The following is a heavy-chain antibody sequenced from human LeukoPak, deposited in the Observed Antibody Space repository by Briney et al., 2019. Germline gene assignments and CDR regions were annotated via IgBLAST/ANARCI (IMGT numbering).Heavy chain of an antibody. CDR2: VLYSGST. CDR1: GGSISPYY. J-gene: IGHJ4*02. CDR3: AKVYSSGWSAFDY. D-gene: IGHD6-19*01. Sequence: SETLSLTCTVSGGSISPYYWSWIRQPPGKGLEWVGEVLYSGSTNYNPSLKSRVSISLDKSKNQFSLKLHSMSAADTALYYCAKVYSSGWSAFDYWGQGTLVTVSS. V-gene: IGHV4-59*08.